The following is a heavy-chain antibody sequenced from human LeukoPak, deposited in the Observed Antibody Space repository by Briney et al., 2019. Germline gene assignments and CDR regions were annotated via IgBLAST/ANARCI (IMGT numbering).Heavy chain of an antibody. J-gene: IGHJ4*02. V-gene: IGHV5-51*01. CDR3: ARQWSSGWSFFDY. CDR2: IYPGDSDT. CDR1: GYIFTTYW. Sequence: GESLKISCKGSGYIFTTYWIGWVRRMPGKGLEWMGIIYPGDSDTRYSPSFQGQVTISADKSISTAYLQWSSLKASDTAMYYCARQWSSGWSFFDYWGQGTLVTVSS. D-gene: IGHD6-19*01.